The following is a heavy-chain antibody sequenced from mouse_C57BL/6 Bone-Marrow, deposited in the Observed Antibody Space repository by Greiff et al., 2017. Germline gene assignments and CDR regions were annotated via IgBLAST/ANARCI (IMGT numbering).Heavy chain of an antibody. CDR2: IDPSDSET. CDR3: ATADYAAWFAY. V-gene: IGHV1-52*01. J-gene: IGHJ3*01. D-gene: IGHD2-4*01. CDR1: GYTFTSYW. Sequence: QVQLQQPGAELVRPGSSVKLSCKASGYTFTSYWMHWVKQRPIQGLEWIGNIDPSDSETHYNQKFKGKATLTVDKSSSTAYMQLSSLTSEDSAVYYCATADYAAWFAYWGQGTLVTVSA.